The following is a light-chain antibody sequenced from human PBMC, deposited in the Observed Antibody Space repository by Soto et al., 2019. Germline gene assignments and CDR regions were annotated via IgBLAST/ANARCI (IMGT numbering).Light chain of an antibody. CDR2: DVS. Sequence: QSALTQPASASGSPGQSITLSCTGTSSDIGGYNFVSWYQQYAGKAPKLIIYDVSHRPAGVSDRFSASKSGNTAALTISELRTEDESDYYCSSYTYSATLVFGSGTKLTVL. J-gene: IGLJ1*01. V-gene: IGLV2-14*03. CDR1: SSDIGGYNF. CDR3: SSYTYSATLV.